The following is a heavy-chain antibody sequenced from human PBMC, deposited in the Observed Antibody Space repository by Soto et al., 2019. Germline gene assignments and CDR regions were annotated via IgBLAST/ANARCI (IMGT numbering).Heavy chain of an antibody. D-gene: IGHD3-22*01. Sequence: GESLKISWKGSGYGFTSYWISWVRQMPGKGLEWMGRIGASDSYTNYSPAFQGHVTISADKSISTAYLQWSSLKASDTAMYYCARHTYYYDSSRHSRPRFDYWGPGTLLTASS. CDR2: IGASDSYT. CDR1: GYGFTSYW. CDR3: ARHTYYYDSSRHSRPRFDY. J-gene: IGHJ4*02. V-gene: IGHV5-10-1*01.